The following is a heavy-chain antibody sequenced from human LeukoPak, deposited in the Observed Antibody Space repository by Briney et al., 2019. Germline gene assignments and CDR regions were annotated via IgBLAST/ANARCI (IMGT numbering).Heavy chain of an antibody. J-gene: IGHJ4*02. CDR2: IKQDGSEK. CDR3: VRDSFYPDTTMIRGIIPFDY. D-gene: IGHD3-10*01. Sequence: GGSLRLSCAASGFTFSSYWMSWVRQAPGKGLEWVANIKQDGSEKYYVDSVKGRFTISRDNAKNTLYLQMDSLRADDTAVYYCVRDSFYPDTTMIRGIIPFDYWGQGTLVTVSP. CDR1: GFTFSSYW. V-gene: IGHV3-7*01.